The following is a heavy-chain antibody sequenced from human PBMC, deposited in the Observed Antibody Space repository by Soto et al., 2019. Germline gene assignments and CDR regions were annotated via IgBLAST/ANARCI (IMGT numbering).Heavy chain of an antibody. CDR2: IYHGGTT. CDR1: GYSISSGSY. V-gene: IGHV4-38-2*02. CDR3: ARVHVMVVAGSTFDY. Sequence: SETLSLTCTVSGYSISSGSYWGRTRQPPGKGPEWIASIYHGGTTFYNPSLKSRITISVDTSNNQFSLKLTSVTAADTAVYYCARVHVMVVAGSTFDYWGHGTLVNVSS. D-gene: IGHD6-19*01. J-gene: IGHJ4*01.